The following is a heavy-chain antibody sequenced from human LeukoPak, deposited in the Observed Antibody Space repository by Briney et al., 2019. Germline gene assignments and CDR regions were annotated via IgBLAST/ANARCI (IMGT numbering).Heavy chain of an antibody. J-gene: IGHJ6*03. Sequence: SETLSLTCTVSGVSINSGGYYWSWIRQPPGKGLEWIGYIYHSGSTYYNPSLKSRVTISVDRSKNQFSLKLSSVTAADTAVYYCARVLRSYYYYYMDVWGKGTTVTVSS. D-gene: IGHD2-15*01. CDR3: ARVLRSYYYYYMDV. CDR1: GVSINSGGYY. V-gene: IGHV4-30-2*01. CDR2: IYHSGST.